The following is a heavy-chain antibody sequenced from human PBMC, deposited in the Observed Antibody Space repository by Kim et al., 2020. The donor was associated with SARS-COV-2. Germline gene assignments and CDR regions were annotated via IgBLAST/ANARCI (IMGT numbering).Heavy chain of an antibody. CDR1: GFTFSSYA. D-gene: IGHD3-10*01. V-gene: IGHV3-23*01. CDR2: ISGSGIST. Sequence: GGSLRLSCAASGFTFSSYAMIWVRQAPGKGLEWVSSISGSGISTYYADSVKGRFTISRDNSKNTLYLQMNSLRADDTAVYYCANEARGVRGLYYYYGMDVWGQGTTVTVSS. CDR3: ANEARGVRGLYYYYGMDV. J-gene: IGHJ6*02.